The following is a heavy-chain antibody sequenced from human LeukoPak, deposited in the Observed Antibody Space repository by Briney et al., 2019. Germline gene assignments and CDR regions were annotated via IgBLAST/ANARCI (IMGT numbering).Heavy chain of an antibody. CDR1: GFTFSSYA. V-gene: IGHV3-23*01. CDR3: AKDLHGSYGPMYFDY. CDR2: ISGSGGST. J-gene: IGHJ4*02. Sequence: PGGSLRVSCAASGFTFSSYAMSWVRQAPGKGLEWVSAISGSGGSTYYADSVKGRFTISRDNSKNTLYLQANSLRAEDTAVYYCAKDLHGSYGPMYFDYWGQGTLVTVSS. D-gene: IGHD1-26*01.